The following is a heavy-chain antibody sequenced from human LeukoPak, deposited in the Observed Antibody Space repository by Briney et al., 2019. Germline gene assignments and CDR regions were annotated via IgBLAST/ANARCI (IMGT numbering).Heavy chain of an antibody. J-gene: IGHJ4*02. Sequence: PGGSLRLSCAASGFTFSTYAMTWVRQAPGKGLEWVSSISGDGGYTYYADFVKGRFTISRDNSNNTLYLPMNSLKAEDTAVYYCAKGLDGSGSYSPVDYWGQGTLVTVSS. CDR2: ISGDGGYT. V-gene: IGHV3-23*01. D-gene: IGHD3-10*01. CDR3: AKGLDGSGSYSPVDY. CDR1: GFTFSTYA.